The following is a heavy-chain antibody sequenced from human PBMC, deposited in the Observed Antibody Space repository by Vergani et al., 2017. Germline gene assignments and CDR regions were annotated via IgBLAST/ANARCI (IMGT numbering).Heavy chain of an antibody. CDR2: IYYSGST. CDR1: GGSIRSTVYY. CDR3: AGHKEQLVPGNYYYYYYMDV. V-gene: IGHV4-39*01. J-gene: IGHJ6*03. D-gene: IGHD6-13*01. Sequence: QLQLQESDPGLVKPSETLSLPCTVSGGSIRSTVYYWGWIRQPPGKGLEWIGTIYYSGSTYYNPSLKSRVTISVDTSKNQFSLKLNSVTAADTAVYYCAGHKEQLVPGNYYYYYYMDVWGKGTAVTVSS.